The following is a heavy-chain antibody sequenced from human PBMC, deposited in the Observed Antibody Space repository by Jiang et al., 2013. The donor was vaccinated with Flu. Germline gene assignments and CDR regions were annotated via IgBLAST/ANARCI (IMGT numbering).Heavy chain of an antibody. D-gene: IGHD2-2*01. CDR3: ARDECGSTSCYDALDV. CDR1: GFTFSSYE. J-gene: IGHJ6*02. Sequence: VQPGGSLRLSCAASGFTFSSYEMNWVRQAPGKGLEWVSYISTSGGTKYYADSVKGRFTISRDNAKNSLHLQLNSLRAEDTAVYYCARDECGSTSCYDALDVWGQGTTVTVSS. CDR2: ISTSGGTK. V-gene: IGHV3-48*03.